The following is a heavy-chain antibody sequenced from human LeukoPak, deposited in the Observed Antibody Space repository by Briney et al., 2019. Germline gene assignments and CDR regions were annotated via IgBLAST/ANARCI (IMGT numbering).Heavy chain of an antibody. D-gene: IGHD6-13*01. CDR1: GGTFSRYT. CDR3: ARDLIAPAGSDAFDL. V-gene: IGHV1-69*06. J-gene: IGHJ3*01. CDR2: IIPTFGTA. Sequence: SVKVSCKASGGTFSRYTINWVRQAPGQGLEWMGGIIPTFGTANYAQKFQGRVTITADKSTSTAYLELSSMRSEDTAVCYCARDLIAPAGSDAFDLWGQGTMVTVSS.